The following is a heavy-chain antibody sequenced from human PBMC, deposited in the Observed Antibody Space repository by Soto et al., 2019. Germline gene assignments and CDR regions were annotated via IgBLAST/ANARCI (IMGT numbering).Heavy chain of an antibody. CDR1: GYTFTSYY. J-gene: IGHJ4*01. V-gene: IGHV1-46*01. D-gene: IGHD3-22*01. Sequence: ASVKVSCKASGYTFTSYYMHWVRQAPGQGLEWMGIIIPSGGSTTYAQKFQGRVTMTRDTSTATVYMELSRLRYEDTAAYSCARATGNDTRGYYSQTQLFDYWGQ. CDR2: IIPSGGST. CDR3: ARATGNDTRGYYSQTQLFDY.